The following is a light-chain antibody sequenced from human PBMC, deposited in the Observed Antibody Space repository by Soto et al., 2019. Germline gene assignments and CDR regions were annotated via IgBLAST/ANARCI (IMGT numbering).Light chain of an antibody. CDR3: QQYNGWPLT. J-gene: IGKJ4*01. CDR2: VAS. V-gene: IGKV3-15*01. Sequence: EIVMTPSPATLSVSPGERATLSCRASQSVSSNLAWYQQKPRQTTKLLIYVASTRATGIPARFSGSGSGTEFTLTISSLQSEDFAVYYCQQYNGWPLTFGGGTKVEFK. CDR1: QSVSSN.